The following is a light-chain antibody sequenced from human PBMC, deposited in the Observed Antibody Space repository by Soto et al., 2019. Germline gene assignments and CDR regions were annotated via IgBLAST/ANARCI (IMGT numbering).Light chain of an antibody. V-gene: IGKV3-20*01. Sequence: EIVLTQSPGTLSLSPGERATLSCRASQSVSSNYLAWYQQKPGQAPRLLIYDASSRATGIPDRFSGSGSETDFTLTISRLEPEDVAVYYCQQYGSSPWTFGKGTKVEIK. CDR1: QSVSSNY. CDR3: QQYGSSPWT. CDR2: DAS. J-gene: IGKJ1*01.